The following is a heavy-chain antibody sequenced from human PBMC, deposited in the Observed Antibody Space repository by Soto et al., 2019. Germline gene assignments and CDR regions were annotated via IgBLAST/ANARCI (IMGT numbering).Heavy chain of an antibody. CDR1: GYSFTSYW. J-gene: IGHJ3*02. D-gene: IGHD3-3*01. CDR2: IYPGDSDT. Sequence: GESLKISCKGSGYSFTSYWIGWVRQMPGKGLEWMGIIYPGDSDTRYSPSFQGQVTISADKSISTAYLQWSSLKASDTAMYYCARRKANVLRFLEWLPDAFDIWGQGTMVTVSS. V-gene: IGHV5-51*01. CDR3: ARRKANVLRFLEWLPDAFDI.